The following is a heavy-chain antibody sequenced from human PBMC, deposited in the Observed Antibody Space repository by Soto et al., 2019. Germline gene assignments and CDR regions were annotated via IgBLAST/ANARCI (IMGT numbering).Heavy chain of an antibody. CDR2: IFHSGNM. CDR1: GGSISSLGYY. V-gene: IGHV4-31*11. CDR3: AREERFSHWLDP. Sequence: PSETLSLTCAVSGGSISSLGYYWSWIRQDPGKGLEWIGHIFHSGNMDYNPSLQSRVTMSVDTSKNQFPLKLSSVTAADTAVYYCAREERFSHWLDPWGQGTLVTVSS. J-gene: IGHJ5*02.